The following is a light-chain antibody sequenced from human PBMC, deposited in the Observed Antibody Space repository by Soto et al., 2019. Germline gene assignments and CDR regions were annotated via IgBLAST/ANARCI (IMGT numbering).Light chain of an antibody. CDR3: SSYTSSSTVV. V-gene: IGLV2-14*01. CDR2: EVS. CDR1: SNDVGGYNY. J-gene: IGLJ2*01. Sequence: QSVLTQPASVSGSPGQSITISCTGSSNDVGGYNYVSWYQQHPGQAPKLIIYEVSDRPSGVSNRFSGSKSGNTASLTISGLQAEDEADYYCSSYTSSSTVVFGGGTKLTVL.